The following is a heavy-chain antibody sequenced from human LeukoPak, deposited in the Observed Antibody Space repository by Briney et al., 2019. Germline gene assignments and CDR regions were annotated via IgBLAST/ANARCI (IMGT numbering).Heavy chain of an antibody. Sequence: SETLSLTCTVSGGSISSYYWSWIRQPPGMGLEWIGYIYYSGSTNYNPSLKSRVTISVDTSKNQFSLKLSSVTAADTAVYYCARRLWFGELREGFDYWGQGTLVTVSS. CDR1: GGSISSYY. CDR3: ARRLWFGELREGFDY. J-gene: IGHJ4*02. V-gene: IGHV4-59*01. CDR2: IYYSGST. D-gene: IGHD3-10*01.